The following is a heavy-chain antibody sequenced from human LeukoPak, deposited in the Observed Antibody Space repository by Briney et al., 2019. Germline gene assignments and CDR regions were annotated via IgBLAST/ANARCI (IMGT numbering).Heavy chain of an antibody. J-gene: IGHJ4*02. CDR2: IYYSGST. CDR3: ARIYLIGYCSSTSCFDY. CDR1: GGSISSGDYY. V-gene: IGHV4-30-4*08. D-gene: IGHD2-2*01. Sequence: SQTLSLTCTVSGGSISSGDYYWSWIRQPPGKGLEWIGYIYYSGSTYYNPSLKSRVTISVDTSKNQFSLKLSSVTAADTAVYYCARIYLIGYCSSTSCFDYWGQGTLVTVSS.